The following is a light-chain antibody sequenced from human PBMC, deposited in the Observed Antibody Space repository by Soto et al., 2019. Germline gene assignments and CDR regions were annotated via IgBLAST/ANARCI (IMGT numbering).Light chain of an antibody. CDR1: SSDVGAYNY. V-gene: IGLV2-14*01. CDR2: DVS. CDR3: SSYTISSTLV. Sequence: QSVLTQPASVSGSPGQSITISCSGSSSDVGAYNYVSWYQQHPGKAPKLMIYDVSNRPSGVSNRFSGSKSGNMASLTISGLQAEDEADYYCSSYTISSTLVFGGGTKLTVL. J-gene: IGLJ2*01.